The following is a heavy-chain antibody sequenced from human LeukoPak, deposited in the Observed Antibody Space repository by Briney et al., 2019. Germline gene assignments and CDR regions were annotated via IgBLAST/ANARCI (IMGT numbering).Heavy chain of an antibody. CDR2: IKQDGSKK. CDR3: VKARRGTTTSYFDY. V-gene: IGHV3-7*03. Sequence: GSLRLSCVASGFPFSSYWMTWVRQAPGKGLEWVANIKQDGSKKSYVDSVKGRFTISRDNAKNSLYLQMDSLRIEDTALYYCVKARRGTTTSYFDYWGQGALVTVSS. D-gene: IGHD2/OR15-2a*01. J-gene: IGHJ4*02. CDR1: GFPFSSYW.